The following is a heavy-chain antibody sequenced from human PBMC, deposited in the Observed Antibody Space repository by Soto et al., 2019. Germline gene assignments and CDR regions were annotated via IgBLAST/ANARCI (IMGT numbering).Heavy chain of an antibody. D-gene: IGHD2-21*02. J-gene: IGHJ5*02. Sequence: QVQLVESGGGVVQPGRSLRLSCAASGFTFSSYGIHWVRQAPGKGLEWVAVISYDGSNKYYVDSVKGRFTISRDNSNNTLYLQMNSLRPDDTGVYYCAKSRFYGGNSGWFDPWGQGTLVTVSS. CDR1: GFTFSSYG. CDR3: AKSRFYGGNSGWFDP. CDR2: ISYDGSNK. V-gene: IGHV3-30*18.